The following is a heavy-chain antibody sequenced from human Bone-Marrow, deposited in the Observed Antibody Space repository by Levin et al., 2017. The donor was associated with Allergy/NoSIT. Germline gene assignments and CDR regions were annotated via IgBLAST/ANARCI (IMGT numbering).Heavy chain of an antibody. CDR2: LNPNSGNT. V-gene: IGHV1-8*01. CDR3: ASGQWLREGSGTYSYNGMEV. Sequence: ASVKVSCKASGYTFTNHDINWVRQAPGQGLEWMAWLNPNSGNTNSAQKFQGRVTMTRDSTISTVYMELSSLTSEDTAVYYCASGQWLREGSGTYSYNGMEVWGQGTTVTVSS. D-gene: IGHD6-19*01. J-gene: IGHJ6*01. CDR1: GYTFTNHD.